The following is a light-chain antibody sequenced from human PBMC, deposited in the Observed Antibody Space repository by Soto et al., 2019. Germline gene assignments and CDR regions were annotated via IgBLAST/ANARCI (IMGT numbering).Light chain of an antibody. J-gene: IGKJ4*01. CDR1: QSISSY. V-gene: IGKV1-39*01. CDR2: AAS. CDR3: QQSYSTLPLT. Sequence: DIQMTQSPSCMSSSXGDRVTITXXXSQSISSYLNWYQQKPGKAPKLLIYAASSLQSGVPSRFSGSGSGTDFTLTISSLQPEDFATYYCQQSYSTLPLTFGGGTKVDIK.